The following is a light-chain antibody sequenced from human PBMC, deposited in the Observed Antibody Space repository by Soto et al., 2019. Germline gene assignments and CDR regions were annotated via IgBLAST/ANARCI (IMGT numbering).Light chain of an antibody. CDR3: QQYSSSPPT. CDR1: QSVSSTY. V-gene: IGKV3-20*01. J-gene: IGKJ1*01. CDR2: GAS. Sequence: EIVLTQSPGTLSLSPGERATLSCRASQSVSSTYLAWYQQKPGQAPRLLIYGASSRATGIPDRFGGNGSGTDFTLTISRLEPEDFAVYYCQQYSSSPPTFGQGTKVEIK.